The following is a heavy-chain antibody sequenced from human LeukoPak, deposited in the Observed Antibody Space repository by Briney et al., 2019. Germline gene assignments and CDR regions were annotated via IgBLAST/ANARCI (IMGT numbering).Heavy chain of an antibody. V-gene: IGHV1-2*02. CDR2: INPVSGDT. Sequence: ASVRVSCKASGYTFTGYYMHWVRQAPGQGLEWMGWINPVSGDTNYAQKLEGRVTVTRDTSINTVYIDLTGLRSDDPGDYCCMVDPNVAAAAWGGFWGQGTQVSVSS. J-gene: IGHJ4*02. CDR1: GYTFTGYY. D-gene: IGHD6-13*01. CDR3: MVDPNVAAAAWGGF.